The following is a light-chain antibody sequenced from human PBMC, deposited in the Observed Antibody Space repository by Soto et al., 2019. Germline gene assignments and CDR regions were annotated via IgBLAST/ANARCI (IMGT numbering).Light chain of an antibody. CDR2: RTF. CDR3: QHSESWPPT. V-gene: IGKV3D-15*01. Sequence: EMVLTQSPDTLSLSPGERATLSCRASQTVSSNFLAWYQHRPGQAPRLPLYRTFNRATGIPARFSGSGSGTEFTLTISSLQPEDFAAYFCQHSESWPPTFGEGTKVDIK. CDR1: QTVSSNF. J-gene: IGKJ4*01.